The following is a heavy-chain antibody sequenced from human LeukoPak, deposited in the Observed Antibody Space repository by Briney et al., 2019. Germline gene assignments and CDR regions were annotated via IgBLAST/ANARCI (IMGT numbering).Heavy chain of an antibody. CDR3: AAVTMVRGVISADY. CDR1: GFTFTSSA. D-gene: IGHD3-10*01. Sequence: GTSVKVSCKASGFTFTSSAMQWVRQARGQRLEWIGWIVVGSGNTNYAQKFQGRVSITRDMSTSTANMELSSLRSEDTAVYYCAAVTMVRGVISADYWGQGTLVSVSS. V-gene: IGHV1-58*02. J-gene: IGHJ4*02. CDR2: IVVGSGNT.